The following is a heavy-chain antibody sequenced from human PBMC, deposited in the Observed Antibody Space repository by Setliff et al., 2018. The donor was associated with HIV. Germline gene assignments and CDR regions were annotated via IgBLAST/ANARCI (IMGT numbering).Heavy chain of an antibody. V-gene: IGHV1-18*01. CDR3: ARANVPYSNFWSFSYSLPYYFDY. Sequence: ASVKVSCKASGYTFNNYGISWVRQAPGQGLEWVGWISAYNGNTNYAQKLQGRVTMTTDTSTSTAYMELRSLRSDDTAVYYCARANVPYSNFWSFSYSLPYYFDYWGQGTLVTVSS. D-gene: IGHD3-3*01. J-gene: IGHJ4*02. CDR2: ISAYNGNT. CDR1: GYTFNNYG.